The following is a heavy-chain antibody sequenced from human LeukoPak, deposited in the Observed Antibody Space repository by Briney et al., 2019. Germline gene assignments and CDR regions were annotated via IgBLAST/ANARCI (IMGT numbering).Heavy chain of an antibody. J-gene: IGHJ4*02. CDR3: ARLYIGSSPDY. CDR2: VYPGDSDT. D-gene: IGHD6-6*01. Sequence: GESLKISCKASGYSFTTYWIGWVRQMPGKGLELMGIVYPGDSDTRYSPSFQGQVTISADKSINTASLQWSSLKASDTAMYYCARLYIGSSPDYWGQGTLVIVSS. CDR1: GYSFTTYW. V-gene: IGHV5-51*01.